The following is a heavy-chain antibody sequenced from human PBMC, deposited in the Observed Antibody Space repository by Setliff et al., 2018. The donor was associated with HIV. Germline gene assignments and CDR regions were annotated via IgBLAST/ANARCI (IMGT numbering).Heavy chain of an antibody. Sequence: ASVKVSCKASGYLFTNFGVGWVRQAPGQGLEWMGWVRPYNGHTNYAHKFQGRVTMSTDTSTSTIYMELTSLRYDDTAILYSAWWSCGRATCYDPPYNWFEAWSQGTLVTVSS. V-gene: IGHV1-18*01. D-gene: IGHD2-2*01. CDR2: VRPYNGHT. J-gene: IGHJ5*02. CDR3: AWWSCGRATCYDPPYNWFEA. CDR1: GYLFTNFG.